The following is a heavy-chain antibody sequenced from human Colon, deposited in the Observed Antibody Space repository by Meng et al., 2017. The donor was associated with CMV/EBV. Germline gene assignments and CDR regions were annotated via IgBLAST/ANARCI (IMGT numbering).Heavy chain of an antibody. CDR2: ISGSTGYT. D-gene: IGHD1-1*01. J-gene: IGHJ4*02. CDR1: VYTFTSYG. CDR3: ARGRPNWSGVLDY. V-gene: IGHV1-18*01. Sequence: QVQLVRSGAEVKEPGAPVLVSCRSSVYTFTSYGINWVRQAPGQGLEWMGWISGSTGYTNRAQKFQGRVTMTTDTSTSTAYLALTSLTSNDTAVYYCARGRPNWSGVLDYWGQGTLVTVSS.